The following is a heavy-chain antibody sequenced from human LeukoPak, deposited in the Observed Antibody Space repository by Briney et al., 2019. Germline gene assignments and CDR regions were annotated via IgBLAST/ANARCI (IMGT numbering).Heavy chain of an antibody. CDR3: ATAGSGYDPVYFDY. J-gene: IGHJ4*02. CDR2: ISAYNGNT. D-gene: IGHD5-12*01. V-gene: IGHV1-18*01. Sequence: ASVKVSCKASGYTFTSYGISWVRQAPGQGLEWMGWISAYNGNTNYAQKLQGRVTMTTDTSTSTAYMELRSLRSDDTAVYYCATAGSGYDPVYFDYWGQGTLVTVSS. CDR1: GYTFTSYG.